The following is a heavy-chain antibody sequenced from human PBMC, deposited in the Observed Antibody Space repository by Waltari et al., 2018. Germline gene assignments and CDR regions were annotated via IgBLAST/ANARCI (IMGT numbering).Heavy chain of an antibody. V-gene: IGHV4-4*02. Sequence: QLQLQESGPGLVKPSGTLSLTCAVSGDSMTNNNWWSWVRQPPEKGLEWIGQSHRSGRTNYNPSLESRVTISMDTANNQFSLKVTSTTAADTAVYYCARDRGRGLYLDSWGQGTLVTVSP. CDR2: SHRSGRT. CDR3: ARDRGRGLYLDS. D-gene: IGHD2-15*01. CDR1: GDSMTNNNW. J-gene: IGHJ4*02.